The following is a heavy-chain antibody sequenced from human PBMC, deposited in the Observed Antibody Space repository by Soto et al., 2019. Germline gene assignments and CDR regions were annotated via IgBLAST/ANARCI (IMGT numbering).Heavy chain of an antibody. CDR3: ARDLNGAAGVGF. J-gene: IGHJ4*02. V-gene: IGHV1-18*01. Sequence: QVQLVQSGAEVRKPGASVKVSCKSSGYTFINHGIFWVRQAPGQGLEWMAWIYPYNGNTNYAQKFMGRLTLTPDTSTSTAYMALRSPTSHDTAIYYCARDLNGAAGVGFWGQGTLVTVSP. CDR1: GYTFINHG. CDR2: IYPYNGNT. D-gene: IGHD6-13*01.